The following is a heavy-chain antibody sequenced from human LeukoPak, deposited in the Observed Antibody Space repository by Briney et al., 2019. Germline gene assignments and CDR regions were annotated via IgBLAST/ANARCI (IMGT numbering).Heavy chain of an antibody. CDR1: GVSIITNY. CDR2: IYYTGGA. Sequence: SQTLSLTCTVSGVSIITNYWSWLRQSPGKGLEWVGNIYYTGGATYNPSLQTPVTISLDTSKNQFSLTLNSVTAADTAIYYCAREGSVSTGRWKNYYHFMGVWGKGTTVIVSS. V-gene: IGHV4-59*01. CDR3: AREGSVSTGRWKNYYHFMGV. D-gene: IGHD2-8*02. J-gene: IGHJ6*03.